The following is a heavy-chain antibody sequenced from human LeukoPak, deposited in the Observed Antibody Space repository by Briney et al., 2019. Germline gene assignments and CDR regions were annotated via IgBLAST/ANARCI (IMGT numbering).Heavy chain of an antibody. CDR3: ARVKAVAGVDY. V-gene: IGHV3-53*01. Sequence: GGSLRLSCAASGFTFSSYSMNWVRQAPGKGLEWVSVIYTGGSTYYADSVKDRFTISRDNSKNTLYLQMNSLRAEDTAVYYCARVKAVAGVDYWGQGTLVSVSS. J-gene: IGHJ4*02. CDR1: GFTFSSYS. CDR2: IYTGGST. D-gene: IGHD6-19*01.